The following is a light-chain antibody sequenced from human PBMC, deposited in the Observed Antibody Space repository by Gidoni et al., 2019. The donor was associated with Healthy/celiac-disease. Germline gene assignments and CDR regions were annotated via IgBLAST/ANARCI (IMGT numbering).Light chain of an antibody. J-gene: IGKJ1*01. CDR1: QSLLHSNGYNY. CDR2: LGS. V-gene: IGKV2-28*01. Sequence: DIVMTQSPLSLPVTPGEPASISCRASQSLLHSNGYNYLDWYLQKPGQSPQLLIYLGSNRASGVPDRFSGSGSGTDFTLKISRVEAEDVGVYYCMQDLQTGTFAYGTKVEIK. CDR3: MQDLQTGT.